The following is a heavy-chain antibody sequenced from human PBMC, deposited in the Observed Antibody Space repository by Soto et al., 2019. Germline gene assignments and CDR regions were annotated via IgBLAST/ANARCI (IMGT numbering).Heavy chain of an antibody. CDR1: GYTFTNYG. CDR2: ISPHNGNT. V-gene: IGHV1-18*01. Sequence: ASVKVSCKASGYTFTNYGINWVRQAPGLGLEWLGWISPHNGNTNYAQKVQGRVNLTTDTSTNTAYMEQRSLRSDDTAVYYCARVRRAHDIDDYWGQGTLVTVSS. CDR3: ARVRRAHDIDDY. D-gene: IGHD3-9*01. J-gene: IGHJ4*02.